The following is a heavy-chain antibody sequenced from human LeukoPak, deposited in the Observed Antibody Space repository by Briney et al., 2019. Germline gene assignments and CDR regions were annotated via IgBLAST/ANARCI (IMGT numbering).Heavy chain of an antibody. CDR2: INDNGLNT. CDR3: TKGDGGWYPIDY. Sequence: PGGSLRLSCAASGFTFTNYGMSWARQAPAKGLEWVSTINDNGLNTHYADSVKGRFTISRDDSKNTLHLQMNSLRADDTALYYCTKGDGGWYPIDYWGQGNVVIVSS. V-gene: IGHV3-23*01. J-gene: IGHJ4*02. CDR1: GFTFTNYG. D-gene: IGHD6-19*01.